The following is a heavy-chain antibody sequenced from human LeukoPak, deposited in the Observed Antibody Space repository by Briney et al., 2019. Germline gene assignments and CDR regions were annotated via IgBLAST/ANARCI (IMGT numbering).Heavy chain of an antibody. V-gene: IGHV3-30-3*01. CDR2: ISYDGSNK. CDR3: ARLSVAGNFDY. D-gene: IGHD6-19*01. CDR1: GFTFSSYA. J-gene: IGHJ4*02. Sequence: GGSLRLSCAASGFTFSSYAMHWVRQAPGKGLEWVAVISYDGSNKYYADSVKGRFTISRDNSKNTLYLQMNSLRAEDTAVYYCARLSVAGNFDYWGQGTLVTVSS.